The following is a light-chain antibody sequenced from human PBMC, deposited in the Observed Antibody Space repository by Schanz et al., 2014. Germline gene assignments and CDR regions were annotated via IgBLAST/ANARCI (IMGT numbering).Light chain of an antibody. CDR1: SSDVGASNY. CDR2: EAT. J-gene: IGLJ3*02. CDR3: SSYATSDTVTL. Sequence: QSALTQPRSVSGSPGQSVTISCTGTSSDVGASNYVSWYQQHPGTAPKLIIYEATNRPSGVSSRFSGSKPVTTASLTISGLQAEDEADYYCSSYATSDTVTLFGGGTKLTVL. V-gene: IGLV2-14*01.